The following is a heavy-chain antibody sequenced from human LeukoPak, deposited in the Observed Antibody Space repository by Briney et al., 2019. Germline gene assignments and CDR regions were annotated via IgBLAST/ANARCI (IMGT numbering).Heavy chain of an antibody. J-gene: IGHJ4*02. CDR3: ARARPYSGSYGYFDY. CDR1: GFTFSSYS. Sequence: GGSLRLSCAASGFTFSSYSMNWVRQAPGKGLEWVSSISSSSSYIYYADSVKGRFTISRDNAKNSLYLQMNSLRAEDTAVYYCARARPYSGSYGYFDYWGQGTLVTVSS. CDR2: ISSSSSYI. V-gene: IGHV3-21*01. D-gene: IGHD1-26*01.